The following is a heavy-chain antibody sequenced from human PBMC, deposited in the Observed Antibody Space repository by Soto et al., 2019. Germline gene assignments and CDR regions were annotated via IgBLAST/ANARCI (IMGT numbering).Heavy chain of an antibody. CDR1: GFTFSSYA. CDR2: ISGSGGST. V-gene: IGHV3-23*01. D-gene: IGHD3-22*01. CDR3: AKDRRLFQPFDY. Sequence: GGSLIISCAASGFTFSSYAMSWVLQAPGKGLEWVSAISGSGGSTYYADSVKGRFTISRDNSKNTLYLQMNSLRAEDTAVYYCAKDRRLFQPFDYWGQGTLVTVSS. J-gene: IGHJ4*02.